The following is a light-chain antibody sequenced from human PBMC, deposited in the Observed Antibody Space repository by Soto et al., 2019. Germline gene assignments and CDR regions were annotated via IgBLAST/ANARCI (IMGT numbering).Light chain of an antibody. CDR2: EVN. V-gene: IGLV2-8*01. Sequence: QSVLTQPPSASGSPGQSVTISCTGTSIDVGRYNYVSWYQQHPGKAPKLMISEVNKRASGVPDRFSGSKSGNTASLTVSGLQAEDEADYYCSSYAGTPFVFGTGTKVTV. CDR3: SSYAGTPFV. CDR1: SIDVGRYNY. J-gene: IGLJ1*01.